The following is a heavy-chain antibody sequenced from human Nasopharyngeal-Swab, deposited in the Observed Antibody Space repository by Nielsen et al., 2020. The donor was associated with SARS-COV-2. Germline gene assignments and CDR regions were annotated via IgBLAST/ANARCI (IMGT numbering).Heavy chain of an antibody. CDR1: GFTFSSYA. J-gene: IGHJ6*02. CDR2: ISGSGGST. V-gene: IGHV3-23*01. D-gene: IGHD2/OR15-2a*01. CDR3: AKDFYTFTIHGMDV. Sequence: GESLKISCAASGFTFSSYAMSWVRQAPGKGLEWVSAISGSGGSTYYADSVKGRFTISRDNSKNTLYLQMNSLRAEDTAVYYCAKDFYTFTIHGMDVWGQGTTVTVSS.